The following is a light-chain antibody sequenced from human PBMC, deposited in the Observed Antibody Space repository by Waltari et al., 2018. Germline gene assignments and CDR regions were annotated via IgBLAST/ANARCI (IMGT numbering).Light chain of an antibody. CDR2: GAS. Sequence: EIVLTQSPGTLSLSPGERATLSCRASQSVSSSYLAWYQQKPGQAPRLLSYGASSRATGIPDRFRGSGCGTDFTLTISRLEPEDCAVYYCQQYGSSPPLTFGGGTKVEIK. CDR1: QSVSSSY. V-gene: IGKV3-20*01. J-gene: IGKJ4*01. CDR3: QQYGSSPPLT.